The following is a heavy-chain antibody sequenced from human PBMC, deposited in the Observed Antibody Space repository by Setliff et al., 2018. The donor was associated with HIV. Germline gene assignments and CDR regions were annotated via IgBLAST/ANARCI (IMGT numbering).Heavy chain of an antibody. CDR1: GGSISSNNW. V-gene: IGHV4-4*02. D-gene: IGHD2-2*01. CDR2: IYHSGST. J-gene: IGHJ4*02. CDR3: TRGKGMPTLVT. Sequence: PSETLSLTCAVSGGSISSNNWWTWVRQPPGKGLEWIGEIYHSGSTNYNPSLKRRVTISVDTSKNQVSLRLTSVTAADTAVYYCTRGKGMPTLVTWGLGTLVTVSS.